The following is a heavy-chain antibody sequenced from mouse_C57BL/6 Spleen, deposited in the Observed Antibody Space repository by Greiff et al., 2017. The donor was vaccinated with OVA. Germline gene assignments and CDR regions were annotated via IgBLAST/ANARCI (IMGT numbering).Heavy chain of an antibody. CDR2: FYPGSGST. Sequence: QVQLQQSGAELVKPGASVKLSCKASGYTFTEYTIHWVKQRPGQGLEWIGWFYPGSGSTKYNEKFKDKATLTADKSSSTAYMELSRLTSKDSAVDFCASHTNWERNYFDYWGQGTTLTVSS. V-gene: IGHV1-62-2*01. J-gene: IGHJ2*01. CDR3: ASHTNWERNYFDY. CDR1: GYTFTEYT. D-gene: IGHD4-1*02.